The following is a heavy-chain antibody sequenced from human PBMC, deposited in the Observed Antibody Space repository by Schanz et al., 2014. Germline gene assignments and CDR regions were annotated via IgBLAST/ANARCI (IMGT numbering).Heavy chain of an antibody. CDR3: ARGRGFYDY. CDR2: ISTSNGNT. V-gene: IGHV1-18*01. J-gene: IGHJ4*02. Sequence: QVQLVQSGAELRKPGTSVKVSCKTSGYTFSNDDINWVRQAIGQGPEWMGWISTSNGNTNYIQKLQGRVTMTTDTSTSTAYMELRSLRSDDTAVHYCARGRGFYDYWGQGTLVTVSS. D-gene: IGHD3-10*01. CDR1: GYTFSNDD.